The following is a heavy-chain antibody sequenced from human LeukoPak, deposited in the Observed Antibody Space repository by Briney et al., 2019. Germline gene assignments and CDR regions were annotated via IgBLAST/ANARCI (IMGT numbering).Heavy chain of an antibody. V-gene: IGHV7-4-1*02. CDR2: INTNTGNP. CDR3: ARVVHPYDYESSGLTYDAFDI. J-gene: IGHJ3*02. CDR1: GYTFTSYS. Sequence: GASVKVSCKASGYTFTSYSMNWVRQAPGQGLEWLGWINTNTGNPTYAQGFTGRFVFSLDTSVNTAYLQISSLKAEGTAVYYWARVVHPYDYESSGLTYDAFDIWGQGTMVTVSS. D-gene: IGHD3-22*01.